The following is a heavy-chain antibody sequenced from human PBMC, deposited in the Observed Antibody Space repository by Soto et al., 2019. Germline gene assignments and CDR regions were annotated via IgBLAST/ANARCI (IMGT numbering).Heavy chain of an antibody. V-gene: IGHV3-73*01. D-gene: IGHD6-13*01. CDR3: TRQSRGSSWYYYYYYYGMDV. CDR1: GFTFSGSA. CDR2: IRSKANSYAT. Sequence: EVQLLESGGGLVQPGGSLKLSCAASGFTFSGSAMHWVRQASGKGLEWVGRIRSKANSYATAYAASVKGRFTISRDDSKNTAYLQMNSLKTEDTAVYYCTRQSRGSSWYYYYYYYGMDVWGQGTTVTVSS. J-gene: IGHJ6*02.